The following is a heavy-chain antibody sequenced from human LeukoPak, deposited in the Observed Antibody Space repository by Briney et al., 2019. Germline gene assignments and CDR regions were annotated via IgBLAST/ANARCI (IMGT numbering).Heavy chain of an antibody. CDR3: ARVRGSGWYECDY. CDR1: GFTFSSFA. J-gene: IGHJ4*02. D-gene: IGHD6-19*01. V-gene: IGHV3-23*01. CDR2: ISGSGDST. Sequence: PGGSLRLSCAASGFTFSSFALSWVRQAPGKGLEWVSSISGSGDSTYYMESVKGRFTISRDNSENTLYLQMNSLRADDTAVYYCARVRGSGWYECDYWGQGTLVTVSS.